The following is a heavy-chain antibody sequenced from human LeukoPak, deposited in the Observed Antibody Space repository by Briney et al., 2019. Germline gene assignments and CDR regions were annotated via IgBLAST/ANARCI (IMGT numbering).Heavy chain of an antibody. CDR3: ARDRGFGESYGMDV. D-gene: IGHD3-10*01. J-gene: IGHJ6*02. CDR2: IYYSGST. V-gene: IGHV4-31*03. CDR1: GGSISSGGYY. Sequence: PSETLSLTCTVSGGSISSGGYYWSWLRQHPGKGLEWMGYIYYSGSTYYNPSLKSRVTISVDTSKNQFSLKLSSVTAADTAVYYCARDRGFGESYGMDVWGQGTTVTVSS.